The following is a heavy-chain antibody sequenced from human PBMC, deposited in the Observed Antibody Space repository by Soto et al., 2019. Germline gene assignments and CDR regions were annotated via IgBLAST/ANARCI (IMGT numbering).Heavy chain of an antibody. CDR1: GFTFSSYA. V-gene: IGHV3-23*01. CDR3: ARGSGGSCYSGPDY. J-gene: IGHJ4*02. CDR2: ISDSGGST. D-gene: IGHD2-15*01. Sequence: EVHLLESGGGLVQPGGSLRLSCAASGFTFSSYAMYWVRQAPGKGLEWVSVISDSGGSTYYADSVKGRFTISRDNSKNTLHLQMNSLRAEDTAVYYCARGSGGSCYSGPDYWGQGTLVTVSS.